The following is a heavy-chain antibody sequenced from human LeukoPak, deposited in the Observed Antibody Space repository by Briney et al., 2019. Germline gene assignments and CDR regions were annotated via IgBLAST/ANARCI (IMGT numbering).Heavy chain of an antibody. Sequence: KPSETLSLTCTVSGGSISSGDYCWSWIRQPPGKGLEWIGYIYYSGSTYYNPSLKSRVTISVDTSKNQFSLKLSSVTAADTAVYYCARDSGERVTNYYYYYYMDVWGKGTTVTVSS. V-gene: IGHV4-30-4*08. CDR1: GGSISSGDYC. J-gene: IGHJ6*03. CDR2: IYYSGST. CDR3: ARDSGERVTNYYYYYYMDV. D-gene: IGHD1-26*01.